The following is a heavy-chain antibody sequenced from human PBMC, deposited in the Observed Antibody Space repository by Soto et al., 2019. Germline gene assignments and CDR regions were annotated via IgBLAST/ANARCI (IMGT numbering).Heavy chain of an antibody. CDR3: AKESYDSSGYPNDY. V-gene: IGHV3-30*18. CDR2: ISYDGSNK. D-gene: IGHD3-22*01. J-gene: IGHJ4*02. Sequence: PGGSLRLSCAASGFTFSSYGMHWVRQAPGKGLEWVAVISYDGSNKYYADSVKGRFTISRDNSKNTLYLQMNSLRAEDTAVYYCAKESYDSSGYPNDYWGQGTLVPVSS. CDR1: GFTFSSYG.